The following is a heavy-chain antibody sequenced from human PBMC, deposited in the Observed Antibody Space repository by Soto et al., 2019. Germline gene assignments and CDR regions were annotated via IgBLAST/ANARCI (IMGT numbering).Heavy chain of an antibody. V-gene: IGHV4-59*01. D-gene: IGHD3-16*01. CDR1: GGSIRSYY. CDR2: IYYTGST. J-gene: IGHJ6*02. CDR3: ASWDYYGMDV. Sequence: QVQLQESGPGLVKPSETLSLTCTVSGGSIRSYYWNWIRQPPGKGLEWIGYIYYTGSTNYNPSLKSRVTTSIDTSKNQFSLKLSSVTAADTAMYYCASWDYYGMDVWGQGTTVTVSS.